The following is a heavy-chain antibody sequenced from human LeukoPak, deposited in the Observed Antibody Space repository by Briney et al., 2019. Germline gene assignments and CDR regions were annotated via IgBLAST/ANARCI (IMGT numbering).Heavy chain of an antibody. CDR2: IYTSGST. CDR1: GGSISSYY. J-gene: IGHJ3*02. D-gene: IGHD3-10*01. Sequence: PSETLSLTCTVSGGSISSYYWSWIRQPAGKGLEWIGRIYTSGSTNYNPSLKSRVTMSVDTSKNQFSLKLSSATAADTAVYYCARGVDYYGSGSYLVAFDIWGQGTMVTVSS. CDR3: ARGVDYYGSGSYLVAFDI. V-gene: IGHV4-4*07.